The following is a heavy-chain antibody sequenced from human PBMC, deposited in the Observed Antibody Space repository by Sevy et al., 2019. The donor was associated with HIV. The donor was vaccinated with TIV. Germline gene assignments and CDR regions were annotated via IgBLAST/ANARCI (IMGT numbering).Heavy chain of an antibody. CDR2: IYYSGST. CDR3: TSPGGSYSSYYYGMDV. J-gene: IGHJ6*02. D-gene: IGHD3-16*01. V-gene: IGHV4-39*01. Sequence: SETLSLTYTVSGGSISSSSYYWGWIRQPPGKGLEWIGSIYYSGSTYYNPSLKSRVTISVDTSKNQFSLKLSSVTAADTAVYYCTSPGGSYSSYYYGMDVWGQGTTVTVSS. CDR1: GGSISSSSYY.